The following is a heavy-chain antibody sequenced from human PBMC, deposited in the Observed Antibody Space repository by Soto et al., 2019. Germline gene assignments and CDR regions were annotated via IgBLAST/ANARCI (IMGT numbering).Heavy chain of an antibody. Sequence: QVQLVQSGAEVKKPGSSVRVSCKASGGTFNNYGVNWVRQAPGQGLEWMGGVVPLFGAPNYAQKFQGRVTITADASTSVVYMQLSSLRSEDTAVYYCARELHDPYDASGYYFNWFDPWGQGTLVTVSS. CDR2: VVPLFGAP. CDR1: GGTFNNYG. V-gene: IGHV1-69*01. CDR3: ARELHDPYDASGYYFNWFDP. J-gene: IGHJ5*02. D-gene: IGHD3-22*01.